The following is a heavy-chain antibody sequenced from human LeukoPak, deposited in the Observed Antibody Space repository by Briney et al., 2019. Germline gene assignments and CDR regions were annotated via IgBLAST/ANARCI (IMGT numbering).Heavy chain of an antibody. D-gene: IGHD6-19*01. J-gene: IGHJ4*02. V-gene: IGHV3-74*01. Sequence: GGSLRLSCAASGFTFSCYWMHWVRQGPGKGLVWVSRIDSDGSSTNYADSVKGRFTISRDNVKNTLYLQMNSLTAEDTAVYYCARDAVNWGQGTLVTVSS. CDR1: GFTFSCYW. CDR2: IDSDGSST. CDR3: ARDAVN.